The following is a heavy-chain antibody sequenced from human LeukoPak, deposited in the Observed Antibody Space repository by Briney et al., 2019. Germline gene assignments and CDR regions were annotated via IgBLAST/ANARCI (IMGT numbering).Heavy chain of an antibody. Sequence: SETLSLTCTVSGGSISSYSWSWIRQPPGKGLEWIGYVSYSGSTNQNPSLKSRVTILVDTSKNQFSLKLSSVTAADTAVYFCARGPYCGGDCYFAYWGQGTLVTVSS. CDR2: VSYSGST. CDR3: ARGPYCGGDCYFAY. CDR1: GGSISSYS. D-gene: IGHD2-21*02. J-gene: IGHJ4*02. V-gene: IGHV4-59*12.